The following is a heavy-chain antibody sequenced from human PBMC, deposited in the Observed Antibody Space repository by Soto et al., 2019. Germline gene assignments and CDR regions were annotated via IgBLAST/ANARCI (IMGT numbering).Heavy chain of an antibody. V-gene: IGHV4-39*07. CDR2: IYYSGST. CDR1: GGSISTSSHY. J-gene: IGHJ6*02. CDR3: ARDLWGYCGTDCYPLDV. D-gene: IGHD2-21*02. Sequence: SETLSLTCTVSGGSISTSSHYWDWFRQPPGKGLEWIGSIYYSGSTYYNPSLKSRVTMSVDTSKNQFSLKLNSVTAADTAVYYCARDLWGYCGTDCYPLDVWGQGTTVTVSS.